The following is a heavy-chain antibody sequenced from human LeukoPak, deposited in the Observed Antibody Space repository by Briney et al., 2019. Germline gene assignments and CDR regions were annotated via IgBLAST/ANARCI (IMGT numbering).Heavy chain of an antibody. Sequence: GASLRLSCAASGFTFSSYAMSWVRQAPGKGLEWVSAISGSGGSTYYADSVKGRFTISRDNSKNTQYLQMNSLRAEDTAVYYCASPTISGSYYPGRDYWGQGTLVTVSS. CDR1: GFTFSSYA. J-gene: IGHJ4*02. D-gene: IGHD1-26*01. CDR2: ISGSGGST. V-gene: IGHV3-23*01. CDR3: ASPTISGSYYPGRDY.